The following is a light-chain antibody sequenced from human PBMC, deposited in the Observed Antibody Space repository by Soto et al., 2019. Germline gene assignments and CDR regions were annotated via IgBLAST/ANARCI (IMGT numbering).Light chain of an antibody. Sequence: EIVMTQSPATRSVSPGERATLSCRASQSVSSNLAWYQQKPGQAPRLLIYGASTRATGIPARFSGSGSGTEFTLTISSLQSEDFAVYYCQQYINWPFTFGPGTKVDIK. CDR2: GAS. CDR1: QSVSSN. J-gene: IGKJ3*01. CDR3: QQYINWPFT. V-gene: IGKV3-15*01.